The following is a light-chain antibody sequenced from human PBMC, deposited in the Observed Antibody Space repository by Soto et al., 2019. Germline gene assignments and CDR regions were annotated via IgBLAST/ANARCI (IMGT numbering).Light chain of an antibody. V-gene: IGKV1-27*01. CDR2: ATS. CDR3: QKHNSAPLF. J-gene: IGKJ3*01. CDR1: HGINHY. Sequence: IHMAQSPSSLSASLGDRVTITFRASHGINHYLAWFQQKPGKVPKLLIYATSTLQSGVPSRFSGSGFGTDFTLTISSPQPEDVATYFCQKHNSAPLFFGPGTKVDIK.